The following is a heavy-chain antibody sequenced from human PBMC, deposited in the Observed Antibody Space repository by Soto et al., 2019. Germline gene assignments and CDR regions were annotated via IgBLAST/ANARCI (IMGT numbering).Heavy chain of an antibody. J-gene: IGHJ6*02. Sequence: GGSLSLSCAASGFTFSSYGMHWVRQAPGKGLEWVAVISYDGSNKYYAVSVKGRFTISRDNSKITLYLQMNSLRAEDTAVYYCARSGDPGHYYCMDVWGQGTMVTV. CDR3: ARSGDPGHYYCMDV. CDR1: GFTFSSYG. CDR2: ISYDGSNK. D-gene: IGHD2-21*01. V-gene: IGHV3-30*03.